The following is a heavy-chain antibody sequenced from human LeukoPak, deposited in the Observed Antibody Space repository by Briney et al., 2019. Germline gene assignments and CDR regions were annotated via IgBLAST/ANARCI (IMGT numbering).Heavy chain of an antibody. J-gene: IGHJ4*02. CDR3: ARDLAYYYDSSGYYPTSFFDY. Sequence: GASVKVSCKASGFTFTSSAVQWVRQARGQRLEWIGWIVVGSGNTNYAQKFQERVTITRDMSTSTAYMELSSLRSEDTAVYYCARDLAYYYDSSGYYPTSFFDYWGQGTLVTVSS. CDR1: GFTFTSSA. CDR2: IVVGSGNT. D-gene: IGHD3-22*01. V-gene: IGHV1-58*01.